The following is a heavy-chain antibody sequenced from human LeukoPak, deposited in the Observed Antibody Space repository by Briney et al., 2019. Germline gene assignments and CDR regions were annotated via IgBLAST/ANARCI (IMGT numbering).Heavy chain of an antibody. D-gene: IGHD3-3*01. CDR3: ARARYETRIWPKSRYDYYHYMDV. CDR2: INAGNGNA. J-gene: IGHJ6*03. Sequence: ASVKVSCKASGYTFSGYYMHWVRQAPGQRLEWMGWINAGNGNAKYSQEFQDRVTITRDTSASTAYMELSSLRSEDMAVYYCARARYETRIWPKSRYDYYHYMDVWGKGTTVTVSS. V-gene: IGHV1-3*03. CDR1: GYTFSGYY.